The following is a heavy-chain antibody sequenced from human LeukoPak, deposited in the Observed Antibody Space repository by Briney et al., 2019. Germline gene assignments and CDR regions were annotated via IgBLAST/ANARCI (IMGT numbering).Heavy chain of an antibody. Sequence: GGSLRLSCAASGFTFSSYEMNWVRQAPGKGLEWVSYISSSGSTIYYADSVKGRFTISRDNAKNSLYLQMNSLRAEDTAVYYCAKDSRDYGSGSYYSYWGQGTLVTVSS. V-gene: IGHV3-48*03. CDR1: GFTFSSYE. CDR3: AKDSRDYGSGSYYSY. D-gene: IGHD3-10*01. J-gene: IGHJ4*02. CDR2: ISSSGSTI.